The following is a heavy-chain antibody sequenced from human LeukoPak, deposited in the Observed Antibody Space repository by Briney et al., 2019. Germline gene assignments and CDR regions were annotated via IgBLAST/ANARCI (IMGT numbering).Heavy chain of an antibody. CDR1: GGSISSYY. D-gene: IGHD3-9*01. CDR3: AREPYELLTGDSGHFDY. Sequence: PSETLSLTCTVSGGSISSYYWSWIRQPAGRGLEWLGRIYTSGGTRYNPSLKSRVTVSVDRSKNQFFLKLSSVTAADTAVYYCAREPYELLTGDSGHFDYWGQGTLVTVSS. V-gene: IGHV4-4*07. CDR2: IYTSGGT. J-gene: IGHJ4*02.